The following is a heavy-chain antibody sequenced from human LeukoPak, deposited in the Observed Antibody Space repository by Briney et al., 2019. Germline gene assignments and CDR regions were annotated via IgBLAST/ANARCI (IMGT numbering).Heavy chain of an antibody. V-gene: IGHV4-31*03. J-gene: IGHJ3*02. CDR1: GGSISSGGYY. Sequence: PSETLSLTCTVSGGSISSGGYYGSWIRQHPGKGLEWIGYIYYSGSTYYNPSLKSRVTISVDTSKNQFSLKLSSVTAADTAVYYCARAEIKTDAFDIWGQGTMVTVSS. CDR3: ARAEIKTDAFDI. CDR2: IYYSGST.